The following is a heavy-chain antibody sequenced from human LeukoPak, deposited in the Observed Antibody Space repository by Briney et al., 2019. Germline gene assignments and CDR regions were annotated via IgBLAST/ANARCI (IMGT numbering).Heavy chain of an antibody. CDR1: GYTFTSYY. D-gene: IGHD3-22*01. CDR3: ARGNYYDRTFDAFDI. CDR2: INPSGGSS. J-gene: IGHJ3*02. V-gene: IGHV1-46*01. Sequence: ASVKVSCKASGYTFTSYYAHWVRQAPGQGIEWMGKINPSGGSSSYAQKFQGRVTMTRDTSTSTVYMELSSLRSEDTAVYYCARGNYYDRTFDAFDIWGQGTMVTVSS.